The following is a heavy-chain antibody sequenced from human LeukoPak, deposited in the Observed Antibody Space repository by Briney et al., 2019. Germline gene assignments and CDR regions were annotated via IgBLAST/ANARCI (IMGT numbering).Heavy chain of an antibody. Sequence: HGESLKISCKGSGYSFTSYWIGWVRQMPGKGLEWMGIIYPGDSDTRYSPSFQGQVTISADKSISTAYLQWSSLKASDTAMYYCARRIAAAGTDYLDYWAREPWSPSPQ. V-gene: IGHV5-51*01. CDR3: ARRIAAAGTDYLDY. D-gene: IGHD6-13*01. CDR1: GYSFTSYW. CDR2: IYPGDSDT. J-gene: IGHJ4*02.